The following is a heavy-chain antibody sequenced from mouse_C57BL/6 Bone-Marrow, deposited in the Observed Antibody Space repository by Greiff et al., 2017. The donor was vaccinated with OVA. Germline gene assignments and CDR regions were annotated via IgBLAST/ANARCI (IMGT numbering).Heavy chain of an antibody. CDR3: ARHEVGDWDPYYFDY. Sequence: VQGVESGAELVKPGASVKLSCKASGYTFTEYTIHWVKQRSGQGLEWIGWFYPGSGSIKYNEKFKDKATLTADKSSSTVYMELSRLTSEDSAVYFWARHEVGDWDPYYFDYWGQGTTLTVSS. D-gene: IGHD4-1*01. CDR1: GYTFTEYT. J-gene: IGHJ2*01. V-gene: IGHV1-62-2*01. CDR2: FYPGSGSI.